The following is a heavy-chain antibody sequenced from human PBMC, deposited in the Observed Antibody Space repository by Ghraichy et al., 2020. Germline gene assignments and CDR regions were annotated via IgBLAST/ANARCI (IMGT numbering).Heavy chain of an antibody. CDR1: GGSFSGYY. CDR3: ARAPTYYDFWGGYLS. D-gene: IGHD3-3*01. Sequence: SQTLSLTCAVYGGSFSGYYWSWVRQTPGKGLEWVGAINHSGSNNYNPSLKSRVTIAVDTSKNQFSLKLSSVTAADTAVYYCARAPTYYDFWGGYLSWGRGTLVTVSS. CDR2: INHSGSN. V-gene: IGHV4-34*01. J-gene: IGHJ2*01.